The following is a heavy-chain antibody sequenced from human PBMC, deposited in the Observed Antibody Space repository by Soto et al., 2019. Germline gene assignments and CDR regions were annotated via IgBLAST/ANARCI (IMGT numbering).Heavy chain of an antibody. CDR1: GYTFTNYA. D-gene: IGHD3-10*01. V-gene: IGHV1-3*01. J-gene: IGHJ5*02. CDR2: INPGNGNT. Sequence: ASVKVSCKASGYTFTNYAMHWVRQAPGQRLEWMGWINPGNGNTKYSQNFQGRVTITRDTSASIAYMELSGLRSEDTAVYYCARGAPPDPWGLGTLVTVSS. CDR3: ARGAPPDP.